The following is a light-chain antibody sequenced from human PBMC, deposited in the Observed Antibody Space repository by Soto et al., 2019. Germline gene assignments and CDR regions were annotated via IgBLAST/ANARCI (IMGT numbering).Light chain of an antibody. CDR2: AAS. Sequence: DIQMTQSPSSLSASVGDRVTITCRASQSINWYLNWYQQKPGKAPNLLIYAASSLQSGVPSRFSGSGSGTDFTLTISSLQSEDFATYYCQQHYITPWTFGQGTNVDIK. CDR1: QSINWY. J-gene: IGKJ1*01. V-gene: IGKV1-39*01. CDR3: QQHYITPWT.